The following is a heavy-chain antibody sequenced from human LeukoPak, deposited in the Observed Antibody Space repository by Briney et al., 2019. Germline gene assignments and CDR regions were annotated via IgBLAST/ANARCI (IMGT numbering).Heavy chain of an antibody. CDR2: IIPIFGTA. Sequence: SVKVSCKASGGTFISYAISWVRQAPGQGLEWMGGIIPIFGTANYAQKFQGRVTITADESTSTAYMELSSLRSEDTAVYYCARERDYSSSFYYYSGMDVWGQGTTVTVSS. V-gene: IGHV1-69*13. CDR3: ARERDYSSSFYYYSGMDV. J-gene: IGHJ6*02. CDR1: GGTFISYA. D-gene: IGHD6-6*01.